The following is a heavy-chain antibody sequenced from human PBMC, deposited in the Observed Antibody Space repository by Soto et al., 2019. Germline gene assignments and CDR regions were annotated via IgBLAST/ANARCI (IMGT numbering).Heavy chain of an antibody. J-gene: IGHJ4*02. D-gene: IGHD3-22*01. Sequence: EVQLLESGGGLVQPGGSLRLSCAASGFTFSSYAMSWVRQAPGKGLEWVSAISGSGGSTYYADSVKGRFTISRDNSKNTLYLQMNSLRAEDTAVYYCAKEMGGYYYDSSGSGWAFDYWGQGTLVTVSS. CDR3: AKEMGGYYYDSSGSGWAFDY. CDR2: ISGSGGST. CDR1: GFTFSSYA. V-gene: IGHV3-23*01.